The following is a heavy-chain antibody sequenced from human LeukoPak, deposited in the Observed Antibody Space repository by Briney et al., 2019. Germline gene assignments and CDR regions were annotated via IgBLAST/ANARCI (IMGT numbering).Heavy chain of an antibody. CDR2: ISSSSSYI. D-gene: IGHD3-10*01. CDR3: ARVSYYYGPGSYRPTAVYYFDY. V-gene: IGHV3-21*01. Sequence: GGSLRLSCAASGFTFSSYSMNWVRQAPGKGLEWVSSISSSSSYIYYADSVKGRFTISRDNAKNTLYLQMNSLRAEDTAVYYCARVSYYYGPGSYRPTAVYYFDYWGQGTLVTVSS. CDR1: GFTFSSYS. J-gene: IGHJ4*02.